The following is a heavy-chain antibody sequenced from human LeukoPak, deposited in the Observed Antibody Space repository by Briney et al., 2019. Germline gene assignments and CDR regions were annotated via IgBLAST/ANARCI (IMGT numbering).Heavy chain of an antibody. D-gene: IGHD6-19*01. Sequence: GGSLRLSCAASGFTFSSYWMNWARQAPGKGLEWVAIISYDGTNKYYADSVKGRFTISRDNSKNTLYLQMNSLGAEDTAVYYCARDAKAVVGAFDIWGQGTMVTVSS. V-gene: IGHV3-30-3*01. CDR3: ARDAKAVVGAFDI. CDR1: GFTFSSYW. CDR2: ISYDGTNK. J-gene: IGHJ3*02.